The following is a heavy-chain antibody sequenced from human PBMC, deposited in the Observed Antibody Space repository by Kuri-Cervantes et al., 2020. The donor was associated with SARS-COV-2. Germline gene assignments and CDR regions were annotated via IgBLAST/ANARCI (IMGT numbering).Heavy chain of an antibody. CDR3: AKVQVAYCGGDCSYLDN. CDR2: ISSSSSYI. V-gene: IGHV3-21*01. CDR1: GFTFSSYS. Sequence: GESLKISCAASGFTFSSYSMNWVRQAPGKGLEWVSSISSSSSYIYYADSVKGRFTISRDNAKNSLYLQMNSLRAEDTAVYYCAKVQVAYCGGDCSYLDNWGQGTLVTVSS. J-gene: IGHJ4*02. D-gene: IGHD2-21*01.